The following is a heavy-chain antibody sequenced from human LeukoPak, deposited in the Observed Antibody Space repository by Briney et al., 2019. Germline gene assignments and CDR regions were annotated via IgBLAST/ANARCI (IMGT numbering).Heavy chain of an antibody. CDR1: GGSFSVYY. V-gene: IGHV4-34*01. J-gene: IGHJ4*02. CDR3: GVVVKGFILP. Sequence: SEPLSLPCAVYGGSFSVYYWRWLRDPPEGGLEWIGEINQSGSTNQNPSLKRRVTISVDTSKNQFSLKLSSVTAADTAVYYCGVVVKGFILPWGEGSLVTVSS. D-gene: IGHD2-15*01. CDR2: INQSGST.